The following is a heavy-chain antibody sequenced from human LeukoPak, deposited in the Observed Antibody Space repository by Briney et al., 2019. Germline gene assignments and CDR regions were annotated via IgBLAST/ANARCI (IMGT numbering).Heavy chain of an antibody. CDR1: GGSISSSSYY. V-gene: IGHV4-39*07. CDR2: IYYSGST. D-gene: IGHD4-17*01. CDR3: ARARYAEDAFDI. Sequence: SETLSLTCTVSGGSISSSSYYWGWIRQPPGKGLEWIGSIYYSGSTYYNPSLKSRVTISVDTSKNQFSLKLSSVTAADTAVYFCARARYAEDAFDIWGQGTVVTVSS. J-gene: IGHJ3*02.